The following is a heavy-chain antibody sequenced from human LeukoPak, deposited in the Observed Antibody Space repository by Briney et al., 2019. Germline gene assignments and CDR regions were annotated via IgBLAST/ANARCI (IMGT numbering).Heavy chain of an antibody. V-gene: IGHV7-4-1*02. CDR1: GYTFTGYY. CDR2: INTKTGNP. D-gene: IGHD3-10*01. Sequence: GASVKVSCKTSGYTFTGYYMHWVRQAPGQGLEWMGWINTKTGNPAYAQGFTGRFVFSLDTSVSTAYLEISSLKAEDTAVYYCARDTTVGSGSPLDYWGQGTQITVSS. CDR3: ARDTTVGSGSPLDY. J-gene: IGHJ4*02.